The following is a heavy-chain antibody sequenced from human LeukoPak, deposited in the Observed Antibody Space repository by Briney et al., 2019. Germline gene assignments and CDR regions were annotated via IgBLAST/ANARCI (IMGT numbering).Heavy chain of an antibody. Sequence: GASVKVSCKASGYTFTGYYMHWVRQAPGQGLEWMGWINPNSGGTNYAQKFQGRVTMTRDTSISTAYMELRSLRSDDTAVYYCARDRALLWFGEPQGDGMDVWGQGTTVTVSS. CDR3: ARDRALLWFGEPQGDGMDV. CDR1: GYTFTGYY. V-gene: IGHV1-2*02. J-gene: IGHJ6*02. D-gene: IGHD3-10*01. CDR2: INPNSGGT.